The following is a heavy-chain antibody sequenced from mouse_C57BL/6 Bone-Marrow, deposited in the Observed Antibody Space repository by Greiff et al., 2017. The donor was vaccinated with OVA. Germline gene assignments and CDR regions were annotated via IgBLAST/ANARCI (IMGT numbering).Heavy chain of an antibody. CDR3: ARAYGSR. CDR2: ISYDGSN. CDR1: GYSITSGYY. D-gene: IGHD1-1*01. J-gene: IGHJ2*01. V-gene: IGHV3-6*01. Sequence: EVQLVESGPGLVKPSQSLSLTCSVTGYSITSGYYWNWIRQFPGNKLEWMGYISYDGSNNYNPSLKNRISITRDTSKNQFFLKLNSVTTEDTATYYCARAYGSRWGQGTTLTVSS.